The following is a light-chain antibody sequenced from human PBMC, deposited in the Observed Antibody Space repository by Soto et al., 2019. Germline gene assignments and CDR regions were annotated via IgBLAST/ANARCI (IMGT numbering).Light chain of an antibody. CDR2: SAS. J-gene: IGKJ4*01. CDR3: QQASSFPLT. Sequence: DIQMTQSPSSLSASVGDRVTITCRASQDISNYLAWFQQKPGKAPKLLIYSASSLQSGVPSRFSGRGSGTIFTFTISSLQPEDFASYYCQQASSFPLTFGGGTQVEIK. V-gene: IGKV1-12*01. CDR1: QDISNY.